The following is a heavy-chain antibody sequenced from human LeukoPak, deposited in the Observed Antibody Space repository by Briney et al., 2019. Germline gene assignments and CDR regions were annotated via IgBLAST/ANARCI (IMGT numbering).Heavy chain of an antibody. J-gene: IGHJ4*02. D-gene: IGHD6-25*01. Sequence: SETLSLTCTVSGGSISSSSYYWGRIRQPPGKGLEGIGSFYYTGSTYYNPSLKSRVTISVDTSKNQFSLKLTSVTAADTAVYYCARPISVRAWDFDYWGQGTLVTVSS. CDR1: GGSISSSSYY. CDR2: FYYTGST. CDR3: ARPISVRAWDFDY. V-gene: IGHV4-39*01.